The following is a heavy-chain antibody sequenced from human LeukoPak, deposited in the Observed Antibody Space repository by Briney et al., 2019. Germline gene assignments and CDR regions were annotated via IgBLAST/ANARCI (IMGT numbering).Heavy chain of an antibody. CDR2: MSYSGSV. V-gene: IGHV4-39*07. Sequence: SETLSLTCSVSGDSISSSSYYWGWIRQPPGKGLEWIESMSYSGSVYYNPSLKSRVTTSVDTSKNQFYLNLSSVTAADTAVYYCARGTSRVDYYYYGMDVWGQGTTVTVSS. CDR3: ARGTSRVDYYYYGMDV. D-gene: IGHD2-2*01. CDR1: GDSISSSSYY. J-gene: IGHJ6*02.